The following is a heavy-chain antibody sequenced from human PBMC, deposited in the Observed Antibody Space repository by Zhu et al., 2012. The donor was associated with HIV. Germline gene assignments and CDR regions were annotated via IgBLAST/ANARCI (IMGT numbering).Heavy chain of an antibody. Sequence: EVQLVESGGNVIQPGGSLRLSCAASGFTFNKYAMHWVRQAPGKGLEWISLISWGGEATYYTGSVEGRFTISRDNSKNSLYLQMNSLRPEDTALYYCAKGAAANYHYYYYMDVWAKGPQSPSP. D-gene: IGHD3-10*01. CDR3: AKGAAANYHYYYYMDV. CDR1: GFTFNKYA. V-gene: IGHV3-43*01. CDR2: ISWGGEAT. J-gene: IGHJ6*03.